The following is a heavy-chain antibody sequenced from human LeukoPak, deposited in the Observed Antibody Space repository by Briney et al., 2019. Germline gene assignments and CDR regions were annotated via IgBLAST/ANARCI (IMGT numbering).Heavy chain of an antibody. CDR1: GFSFHNYA. Sequence: PGGSLRLSCAASGFSFHNYAMHWVRQASGKGLEWVGRIRSKANSYATAYAASVKGRFTISRDDSKNTAYLQMNSLRAEDTALYYCARVFPGEQRLEYFDYWGQGTLVTVSS. CDR3: ARVFPGEQRLEYFDY. D-gene: IGHD6-25*01. J-gene: IGHJ4*02. CDR2: IRSKANSYAT. V-gene: IGHV3-73*01.